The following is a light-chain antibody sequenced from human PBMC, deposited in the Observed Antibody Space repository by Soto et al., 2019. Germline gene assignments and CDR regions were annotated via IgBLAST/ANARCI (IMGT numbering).Light chain of an antibody. CDR1: QSVSSD. J-gene: IGKJ1*01. Sequence: EIVMTQSPATLSVSPGERATVSCRASQSVSSDLAWYQQKPGQAPRLLIYGASTRATGIPARFSGSGSGTEFTHTISSLQSEDFAVYYCHQYNNWPPGGTFGQGTKVEIK. V-gene: IGKV3-15*01. CDR3: HQYNNWPPGGT. CDR2: GAS.